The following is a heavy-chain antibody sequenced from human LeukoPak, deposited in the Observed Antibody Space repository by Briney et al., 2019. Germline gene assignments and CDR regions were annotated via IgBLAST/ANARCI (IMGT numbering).Heavy chain of an antibody. CDR2: INPSGGST. CDR1: GYTFSRYY. CDR3: ARAPEWLPLDY. J-gene: IGHJ4*02. Sequence: ASEKVSCKASGYTFSRYYMHWVRQAPGQGLEWMGIINPSGGSTSYAQRFQGRVTMTSDTSTNTVYMELSSLRSEDTAVYYCARAPEWLPLDYWGQGTLVTVSS. V-gene: IGHV1-46*01. D-gene: IGHD3-3*01.